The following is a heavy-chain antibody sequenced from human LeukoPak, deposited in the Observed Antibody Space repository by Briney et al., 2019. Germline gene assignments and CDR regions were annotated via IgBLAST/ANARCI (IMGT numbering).Heavy chain of an antibody. Sequence: GRSLRLSCAASGFTFSSYGMHWVRQAPGKGLEWVTFIEYDGSYKYYADSVKGRFTISRDDSEKTLYLQMNSLRAEDTAVYYCAKDTYGLARVTMVGGDYWGQGTLVTVSS. D-gene: IGHD3-10*02. J-gene: IGHJ4*02. CDR1: GFTFSSYG. CDR3: AKDTYGLARVTMVGGDY. CDR2: IEYDGSYK. V-gene: IGHV3-30*19.